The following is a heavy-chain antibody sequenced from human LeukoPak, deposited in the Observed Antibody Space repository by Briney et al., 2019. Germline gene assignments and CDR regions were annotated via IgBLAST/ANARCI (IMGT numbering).Heavy chain of an antibody. V-gene: IGHV4-34*01. CDR2: INHSGST. CDR3: ARDPREGTGDY. J-gene: IGHJ4*02. D-gene: IGHD3-10*01. Sequence: SETLSLTGAGYGGSFSGYYWSWIRQPPGKGLEWIGEINHSGSTNYNPSLKSRVTISVDTSKNQFSLKLSSVTAADTAVYYCARDPREGTGDYWGQGTLVTVSS. CDR1: GGSFSGYY.